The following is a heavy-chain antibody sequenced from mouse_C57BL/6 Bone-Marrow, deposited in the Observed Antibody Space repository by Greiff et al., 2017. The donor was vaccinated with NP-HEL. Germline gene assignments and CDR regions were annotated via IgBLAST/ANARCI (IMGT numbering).Heavy chain of an antibody. CDR1: GFNIKDDY. Sequence: VQLQQSGAELVRPGASVKLSCTASGFNIKDDYMHWVKQRPEQGLEWIGWIDPENGDTEYASKFQGKATITADTYSNTAYLQLSSLTSEDTAVYYCTTYYSNYEYFDVWGTGTTVTVSS. J-gene: IGHJ1*03. CDR2: IDPENGDT. CDR3: TTYYSNYEYFDV. D-gene: IGHD2-5*01. V-gene: IGHV14-4*01.